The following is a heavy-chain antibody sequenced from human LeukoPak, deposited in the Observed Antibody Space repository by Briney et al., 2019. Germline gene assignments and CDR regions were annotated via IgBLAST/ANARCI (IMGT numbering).Heavy chain of an antibody. V-gene: IGHV3-74*01. J-gene: IGHJ4*02. CDR3: ARGGLEPVDY. CDR1: GFTFSSYW. D-gene: IGHD1-1*01. CDR2: INTDGSSS. Sequence: PGGSLRLSCAASGFTFSSYWMHWVRQAPGKGLMWVSRINTDGSSSNYADSVKGRFTISRDNAKNTLYLQMNSLRADDTAVYYCARGGLEPVDYWGQGTLFTVSS.